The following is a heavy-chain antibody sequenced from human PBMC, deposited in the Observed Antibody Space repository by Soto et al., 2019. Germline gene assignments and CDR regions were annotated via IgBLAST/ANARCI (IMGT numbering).Heavy chain of an antibody. J-gene: IGHJ3*01. D-gene: IGHD5-18*01. CDR3: ARTGYIYGADAFDV. V-gene: IGHV4-30-4*01. Sequence: PSETLSLTCTVSGGSITSGQYYWSWIRQSPGKGLEWIGYIYYTGSAYYNPSLKSRVTISFGTSKNQFSLRLSSVTDADTAVFYCARTGYIYGADAFDVWGQGTMVTVSS. CDR1: GGSITSGQYY. CDR2: IYYTGSA.